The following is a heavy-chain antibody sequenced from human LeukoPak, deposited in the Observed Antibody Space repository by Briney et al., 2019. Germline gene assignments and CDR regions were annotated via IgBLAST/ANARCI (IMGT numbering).Heavy chain of an antibody. Sequence: GSLRLSCAASGINFSRNSMNWVRHARGKGLEWISYISSRGTTIYYTDSVQGRFTISRDNAKNSLYLQMNNLRVEDTAVYYCARDLVGGTSWGQGTLVTVSS. CDR1: GINFSRNS. CDR3: ARDLVGGTS. J-gene: IGHJ5*02. V-gene: IGHV3-48*01. CDR2: ISSRGTTI. D-gene: IGHD1-26*01.